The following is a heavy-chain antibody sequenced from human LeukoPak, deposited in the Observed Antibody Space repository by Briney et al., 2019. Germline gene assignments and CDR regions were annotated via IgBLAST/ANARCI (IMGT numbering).Heavy chain of an antibody. CDR1: GFTFSSYA. D-gene: IGHD2-2*01. J-gene: IGHJ4*02. V-gene: IGHV3-23*01. CDR3: AKLGRPCSSTSCYQRSFDY. CDR2: ISGSGGST. Sequence: GGSLRLPCAASGFTFSSYAMSWVRQAPGKGLECVSIISGSGGSTYYADSVKGRFTISRDNSKNTLYLQMNSLRAEDTAVYYCAKLGRPCSSTSCYQRSFDYWGQGTLVTVSS.